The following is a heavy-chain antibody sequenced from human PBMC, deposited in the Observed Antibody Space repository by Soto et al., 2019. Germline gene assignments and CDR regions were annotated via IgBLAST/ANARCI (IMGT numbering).Heavy chain of an antibody. CDR2: ISYDGSDK. J-gene: IGHJ4*02. Sequence: QVQLVESGGGVVQPGRSLRVSCAASGFTFSSYGMNWVRQAPGKGLEWVAIISYDGSDKYYADSVKGRFTISRDNSKNTLYLQMNSLRVEDTAVYYCAKNPESYAWGLEGYCDYWGQGTLVTVSS. V-gene: IGHV3-30*18. D-gene: IGHD3-16*01. CDR3: AKNPESYAWGLEGYCDY. CDR1: GFTFSSYG.